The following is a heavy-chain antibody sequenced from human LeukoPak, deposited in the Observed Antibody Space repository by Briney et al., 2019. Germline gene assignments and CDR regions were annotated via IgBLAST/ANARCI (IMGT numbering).Heavy chain of an antibody. D-gene: IGHD3-22*01. J-gene: IGHJ4*02. CDR3: VRGFYYDSSGLGDY. CDR1: GFTVSSNY. V-gene: IGHV3-66*01. CDR2: IYSGDTT. Sequence: GGSLKLSCAASGFTVSSNYMSWVRQAPGKGLEWVSVIYSGDTTYYTDSVKGRFTISRDNSKNTLYLQMNSLRAEDTSVYYCVRGFYYDSSGLGDYWGQGTLVTVSS.